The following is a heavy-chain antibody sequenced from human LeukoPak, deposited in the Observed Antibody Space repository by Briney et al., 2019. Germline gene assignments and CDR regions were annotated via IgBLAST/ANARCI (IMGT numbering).Heavy chain of an antibody. CDR3: ARFELDSGGYASNFDS. CDR1: GFTFSDYY. CDR2: ISGSSSHI. Sequence: GGSLRLPCVVSGFTFSDYYMNWIRQAPGKGLEWLSYISGSSSHILYADSVKGRFTISRDNAKNSLYLQMNTLRAEDTAVYYCARFELDSGGYASNFDSWGQGTLVTVSS. J-gene: IGHJ4*02. V-gene: IGHV3-11*06. D-gene: IGHD3-22*01.